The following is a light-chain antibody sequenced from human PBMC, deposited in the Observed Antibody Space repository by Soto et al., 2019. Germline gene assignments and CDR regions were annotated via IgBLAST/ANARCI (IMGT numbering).Light chain of an antibody. J-gene: IGKJ4*01. CDR2: GAS. CDR3: QQYQDWPPRT. V-gene: IGKV3-15*01. Sequence: EIVMTQSPATLSVSPGERATLSCRASQSVRSNLAWYQLKPGQAPRLLIIGASTRATAIPARFSGSGSGTEFTLTISSLQSEDFAVYYCQQYQDWPPRTFGGGTKV. CDR1: QSVRSN.